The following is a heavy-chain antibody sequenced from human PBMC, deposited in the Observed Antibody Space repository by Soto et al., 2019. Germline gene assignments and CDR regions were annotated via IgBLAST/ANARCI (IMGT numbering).Heavy chain of an antibody. Sequence: GGSLRLSCAASGFTFSTYAMAWIRQAPGKGLEWVSVIYSGGSTYYADSVKGRFTISRDNSKNTLYLQMNSLRAEDTAVYYCARDYNWNYDYWGQGTLVTVS. J-gene: IGHJ4*02. CDR2: IYSGGST. D-gene: IGHD1-7*01. CDR1: GFTFSTYA. CDR3: ARDYNWNYDY. V-gene: IGHV3-66*01.